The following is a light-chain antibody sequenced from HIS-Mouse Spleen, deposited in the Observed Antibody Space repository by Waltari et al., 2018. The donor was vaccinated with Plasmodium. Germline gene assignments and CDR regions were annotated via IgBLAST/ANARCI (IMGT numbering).Light chain of an antibody. CDR1: QSVSNIN. J-gene: IGKJ4*01. Sequence: SSKASQSVSNINLAWYQQEPGQAPMIHNYGASSRATGSPVSVSGSGTDTDFTLTIMRLEPDDFAVYYWQQYGSSPLTFGGGTKVEIK. V-gene: IGKV3-20*01. CDR2: GAS. CDR3: QQYGSSPLT.